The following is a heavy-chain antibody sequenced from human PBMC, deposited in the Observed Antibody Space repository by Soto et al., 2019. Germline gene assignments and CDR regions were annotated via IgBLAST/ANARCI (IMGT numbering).Heavy chain of an antibody. D-gene: IGHD5-12*01. J-gene: IGHJ1*01. V-gene: IGHV1-69*13. Sequence: SVKVSCKASGGTFSSFGISWVRQAPGQGLEWVGGIIPVFGRPNYAQRFRGRLTITADESTNTGYMELIDLRSEDTAVYYCAREGSGYNFWGQGTQVTVSS. CDR3: AREGSGYNF. CDR1: GGTFSSFG. CDR2: IIPVFGRP.